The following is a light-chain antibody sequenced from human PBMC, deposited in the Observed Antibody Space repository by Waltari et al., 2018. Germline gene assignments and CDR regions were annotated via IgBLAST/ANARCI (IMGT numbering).Light chain of an antibody. V-gene: IGKV1-39*01. J-gene: IGKJ4*01. Sequence: IQMTQSPSSLSASVGDTVTITCQASQGIGNNLNWYQQKPGKAPKLLIYRASSLQSGIPSRFSGRGSGTDFTLTINRLQPEDFATYYCQQGYSYPLTFGGGTKVEIK. CDR3: QQGYSYPLT. CDR1: QGIGNN. CDR2: RAS.